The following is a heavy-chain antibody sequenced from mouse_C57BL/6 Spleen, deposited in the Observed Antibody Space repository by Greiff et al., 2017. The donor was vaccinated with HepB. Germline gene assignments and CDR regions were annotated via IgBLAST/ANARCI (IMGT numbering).Heavy chain of an antibody. V-gene: IGHV5-17*01. Sequence: EVMLVESGGGLVKPGGSLKLSCAASGFTFSDYGMHWVRQAPEKGLEWVAYISSGSSTIYYADTVKGRFTISRDNAKNTLFLQMTSLRSEDTAMYYCARTITNTGRYYAMDYWGQGTSVTVSS. CDR2: ISSGSSTI. J-gene: IGHJ4*01. D-gene: IGHD2-4*01. CDR1: GFTFSDYG. CDR3: ARTITNTGRYYAMDY.